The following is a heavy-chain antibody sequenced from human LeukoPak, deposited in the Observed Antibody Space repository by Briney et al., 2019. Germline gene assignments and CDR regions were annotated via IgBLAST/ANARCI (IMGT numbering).Heavy chain of an antibody. V-gene: IGHV1-18*01. D-gene: IGHD3-22*01. CDR3: ARDFGIGYDSSSAD. CDR1: GYTFTSYG. J-gene: IGHJ4*02. CDR2: ISAYNGNT. Sequence: ASVKVSCKASGYTFTSYGISWVRQAPGQGLEWMGWISAYNGNTNYAQKLQGRVTMTTDTSTSTAYMELRSLRSDDTAVYYCARDFGIGYDSSSADWGQGTLVTVSS.